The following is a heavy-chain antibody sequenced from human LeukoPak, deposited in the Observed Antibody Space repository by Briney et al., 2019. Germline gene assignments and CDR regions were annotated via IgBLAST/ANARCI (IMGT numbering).Heavy chain of an antibody. D-gene: IGHD4-17*01. CDR2: ISSSSSYI. CDR3: ARERSTVTTPYYGMDV. V-gene: IGHV3-21*01. CDR1: GFTFSSYS. J-gene: IGHJ6*02. Sequence: RGSLRLSCAASGFTFSSYSMNWVRQAPGKGLEWVSSISSSSSYIYYADSVKGRFTISRDNAKNSLYLQMNSLRAEDTAVYYCARERSTVTTPYYGMDVWGQGTTVTVSS.